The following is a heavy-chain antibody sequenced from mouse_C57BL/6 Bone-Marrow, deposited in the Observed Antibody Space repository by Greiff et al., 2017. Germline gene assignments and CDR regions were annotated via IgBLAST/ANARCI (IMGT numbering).Heavy chain of an antibody. V-gene: IGHV6-6*01. CDR3: TRQYYSTLYYFDY. J-gene: IGHJ2*01. D-gene: IGHD2-5*01. CDR1: GFTFSDAW. Sequence: EVQLVESGGGLVQPGGSMKLSCAASGFTFSDAWMDWVRQSPEKGLEWVAEIRNKANNHATYYAESVKGRFTISRDDSKSSVYLQMNSLRAEDTGIYYCTRQYYSTLYYFDYWGQGTTLTVSS. CDR2: IRNKANNHAT.